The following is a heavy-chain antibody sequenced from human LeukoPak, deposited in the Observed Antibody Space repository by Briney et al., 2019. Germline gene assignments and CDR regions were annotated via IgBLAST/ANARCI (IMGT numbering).Heavy chain of an antibody. Sequence: GGSLRLSCAASGFTFSSFAMSWVRQAPGKGLEWVSAISGGSSNIYSADSVKGRFTISRDNSKNTLYLQMNSLRAEDTAVYYCAKGGGWFAFDYWGQGTLVTVSS. J-gene: IGHJ4*02. CDR3: AKGGGWFAFDY. CDR1: GFTFSSFA. CDR2: ISGGSSNI. D-gene: IGHD6-19*01. V-gene: IGHV3-23*01.